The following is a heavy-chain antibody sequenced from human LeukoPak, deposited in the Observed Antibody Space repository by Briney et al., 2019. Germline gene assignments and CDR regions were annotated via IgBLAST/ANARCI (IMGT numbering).Heavy chain of an antibody. Sequence: PSETLSLTCAVYGGSFSGYYWSWIRQPPGKGLEWIGEMNHSGSTNYNPSLKSRVTISVDTSKNQFSLKLSSVTAADTAVYYCASQYYDFWSGYLNWFDPWGQGTLVTVSS. J-gene: IGHJ5*02. CDR2: MNHSGST. V-gene: IGHV4-34*01. CDR3: ASQYYDFWSGYLNWFDP. CDR1: GGSFSGYY. D-gene: IGHD3-3*01.